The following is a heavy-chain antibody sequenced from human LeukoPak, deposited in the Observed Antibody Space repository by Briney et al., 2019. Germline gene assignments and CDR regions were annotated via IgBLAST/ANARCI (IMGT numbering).Heavy chain of an antibody. CDR1: GGYITTNGYY. D-gene: IGHD3-10*01. CDR2: ISYSGNT. J-gene: IGHJ5*02. Sequence: PSETLSLTCTVSGGYITTNGYYWVWIRQSPGEALEWIGSISYSGNTFYNPSLKSRVTISVDTSKSHFSLTLTSVTAADTALYFCANSDTFYNVMSGPWGQGTLVTVSS. V-gene: IGHV4-39*02. CDR3: ANSDTFYNVMSGP.